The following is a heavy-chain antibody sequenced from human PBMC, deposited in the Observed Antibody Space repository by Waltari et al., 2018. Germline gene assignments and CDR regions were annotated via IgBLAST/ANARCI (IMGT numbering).Heavy chain of an antibody. J-gene: IGHJ4*02. Sequence: SVKGRFTISRDNAKNSLYLQMNSLRAEDTAVYYCARDTSHSNWGQGTLVTVSS. V-gene: IGHV3-21*01. CDR3: ARDTSHSN. D-gene: IGHD3-3*01.